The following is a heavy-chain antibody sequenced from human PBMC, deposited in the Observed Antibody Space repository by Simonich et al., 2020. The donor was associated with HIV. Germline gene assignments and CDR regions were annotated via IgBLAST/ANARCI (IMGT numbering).Heavy chain of an antibody. Sequence: EVQLVESGGGLVKPGGSLRLSCAASGFTFSSYSMNWFRQAPGQGLEWVSSISNSSSYIYYADSVKGRFTISRDNAKNSLYLQMNSLRAEDTAVYYCARDGRKGSSTSCSDYWGQGTLVTVSS. CDR2: ISNSSSYI. CDR1: GFTFSSYS. CDR3: ARDGRKGSSTSCSDY. V-gene: IGHV3-21*01. J-gene: IGHJ4*02. D-gene: IGHD2-2*01.